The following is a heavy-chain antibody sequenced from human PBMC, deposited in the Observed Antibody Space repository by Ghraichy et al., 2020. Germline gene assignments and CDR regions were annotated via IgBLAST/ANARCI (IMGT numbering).Heavy chain of an antibody. J-gene: IGHJ4*02. D-gene: IGHD3-10*01. CDR3: ARGGFGELLSPFDC. CDR2: IYTGGDT. V-gene: IGHV3-66*01. Sequence: GGSLRLSCAASGFSISSDYMSWVRQAPGKGLEWVSIIYTGGDTYRADSVKGRFIVSRDNSKNTLYLQMNSLRAEDTAVYYCARGGFGELLSPFDCWGQGTLVTVSS. CDR1: GFSISSDY.